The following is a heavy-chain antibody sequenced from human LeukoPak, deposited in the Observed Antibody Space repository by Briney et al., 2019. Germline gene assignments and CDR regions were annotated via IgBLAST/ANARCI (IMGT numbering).Heavy chain of an antibody. CDR1: GGTFSSYA. J-gene: IGHJ3*02. V-gene: IGHV1-69*01. CDR2: TITICGTA. D-gene: IGHD2-2*02. CDR3: ARAGGYCSSTSCYSAFDI. Sequence: GSSVKVSCKASGGTFSSYAISWVRQAPGQGLEWIGGTITICGTANYAQKFQGRVTITADESPSTAYMELSSLRSEDTAVYYCARAGGYCSSTSCYSAFDIWGQGTMVTVSS.